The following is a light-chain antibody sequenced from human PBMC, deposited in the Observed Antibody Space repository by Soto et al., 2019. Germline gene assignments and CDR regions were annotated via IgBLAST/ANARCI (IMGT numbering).Light chain of an antibody. CDR3: QQYDNSAPLS. Sequence: EIVLTQSPATLSLSPGDRAXLSCGASQSVRSSYVAWYQQKAGLAPRLLIYDGSSRASGIPDRFSGSGSGTDFTLTIGRLEPEDFAVYYGQQYDNSAPLSFGGGPKVEMK. CDR1: QSVRSSY. CDR2: DGS. J-gene: IGKJ4*01. V-gene: IGKV3D-20*01.